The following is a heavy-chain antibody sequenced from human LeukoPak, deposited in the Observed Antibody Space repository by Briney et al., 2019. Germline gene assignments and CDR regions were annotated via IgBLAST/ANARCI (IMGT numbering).Heavy chain of an antibody. V-gene: IGHV3-7*01. CDR3: ARGLGNDYGDDFDY. CDR1: GFTFRSYW. Sequence: GGSLRLSCAASGFTFRSYWMDWVRQAPGKGLEWVANIKQDGSEMYYVDSVKGRFAISRDNTKNSLFLHMSSLRAEDTAVYFCARGLGNDYGDDFDYWGQGTLVTVSS. J-gene: IGHJ4*02. CDR2: IKQDGSEM. D-gene: IGHD4-17*01.